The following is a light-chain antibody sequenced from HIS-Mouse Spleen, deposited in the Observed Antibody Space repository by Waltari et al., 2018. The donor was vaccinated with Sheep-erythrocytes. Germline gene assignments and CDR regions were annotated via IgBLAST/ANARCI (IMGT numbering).Light chain of an antibody. Sequence: QSALTQPASVSGSPGQSITISCTGTSSDVGSYNLVSWYQPHPGKAPKLMIYEGSKRPSGGSNRFAGSKSGNTASLTISGLQAEDEADYYCCSYAGSSTVFGGGTQLTVL. CDR1: SSDVGSYNL. CDR2: EGS. J-gene: IGLJ7*01. CDR3: CSYAGSSTV. V-gene: IGLV2-23*01.